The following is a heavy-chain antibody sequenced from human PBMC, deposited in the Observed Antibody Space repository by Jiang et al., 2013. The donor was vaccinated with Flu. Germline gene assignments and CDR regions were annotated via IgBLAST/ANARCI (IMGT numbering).Heavy chain of an antibody. CDR3: ARAQKYSGFELPYFDH. J-gene: IGHJ4*02. Sequence: ETLSLTCSVSGGSISSDSYYWGWIRQPPGKRLEWIGGIYHSGSAYYNPSLSSRVAMSADTSKNQLSLKLSSATAADTAVYFCARAQKYSGFELPYFDHWGQGILVTVSS. D-gene: IGHD1-26*01. CDR2: IYHSGSA. CDR1: GGSISSDSYY. V-gene: IGHV4-39*07.